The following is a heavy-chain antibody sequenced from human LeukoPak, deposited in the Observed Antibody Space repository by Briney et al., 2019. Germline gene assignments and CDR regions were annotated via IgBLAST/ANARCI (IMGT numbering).Heavy chain of an antibody. J-gene: IGHJ4*02. D-gene: IGHD1-26*01. Sequence: SETLSLTCTVSGGSISSYYWSWIRQPPGKGLEWIGYIYYSGSTKYNPSLESRLTTSVDTSKNQFSLKLSSVTAADTAVYFCARGYSGSYYYFDYWGQGTLVTVSS. CDR2: IYYSGST. V-gene: IGHV4-59*01. CDR1: GGSISSYY. CDR3: ARGYSGSYYYFDY.